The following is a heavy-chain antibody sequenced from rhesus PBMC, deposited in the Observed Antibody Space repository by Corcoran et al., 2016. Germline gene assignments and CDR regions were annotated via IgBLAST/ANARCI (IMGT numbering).Heavy chain of an antibody. V-gene: IGHV3S5*01. Sequence: EVQLVESGGGLVQPGGSLRLSCAASGFTFSSYGMSWVRQAPGKGLAWVSYISNGGGSTYYADSVKGRFTISRDKSKNTLSLQMNSLRAEDTAVYYCAKDSRWTVTTRLDYWGQGVLVTVSS. CDR2: ISNGGGST. J-gene: IGHJ4*01. D-gene: IGHD4-23*01. CDR1: GFTFSSYG. CDR3: AKDSRWTVTTRLDY.